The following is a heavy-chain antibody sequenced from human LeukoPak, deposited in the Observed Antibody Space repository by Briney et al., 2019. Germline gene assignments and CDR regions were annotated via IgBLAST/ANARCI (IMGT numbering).Heavy chain of an antibody. V-gene: IGHV3-30-3*01. CDR3: ASDSSGWWTYYGMDV. J-gene: IGHJ6*02. Sequence: PGGSLRLSCAASGFTFSSYAMPWVRQAPGKGLEWVAVISYDGSNKYYADSVKGRFTISRDNSKNTLYLQMNSLRAEDTAVYYCASDSSGWWTYYGMDVWGQGTTVTVSS. D-gene: IGHD6-19*01. CDR1: GFTFSSYA. CDR2: ISYDGSNK.